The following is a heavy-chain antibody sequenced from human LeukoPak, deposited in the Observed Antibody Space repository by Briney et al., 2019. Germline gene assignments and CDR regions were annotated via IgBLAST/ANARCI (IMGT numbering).Heavy chain of an antibody. CDR1: GGSISSYY. J-gene: IGHJ3*02. D-gene: IGHD1-1*01. Sequence: SSETLSLTCTVSGGSISSYYWSWIRQPPGKGLEWIGYIYYSGSTNYNPSLKSRVTISVDTSKNQFSLKLSSVTAADTAVYYCARRSFGSGAFDIWGQGTMVTVSS. V-gene: IGHV4-59*08. CDR2: IYYSGST. CDR3: ARRSFGSGAFDI.